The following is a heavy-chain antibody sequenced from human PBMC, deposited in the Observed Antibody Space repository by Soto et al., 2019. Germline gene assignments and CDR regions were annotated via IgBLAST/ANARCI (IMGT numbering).Heavy chain of an antibody. CDR1: GGSISSSSYY. D-gene: IGHD2-2*01. CDR3: ATYCISTSCFPDY. V-gene: IGHV4-61*01. Sequence: PSETLSLTCTVSGGSISSSSYYWNWIRQSPGKGLEWLGYIFYTGSTNYNPSLKSRVTMSIDTSKNQFSLRLSSVTAADTAVYYCATYCISTSCFPDYWGQGTLVTVSS. J-gene: IGHJ4*02. CDR2: IFYTGST.